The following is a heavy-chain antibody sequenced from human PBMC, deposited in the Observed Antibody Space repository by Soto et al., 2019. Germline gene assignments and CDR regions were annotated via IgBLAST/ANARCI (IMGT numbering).Heavy chain of an antibody. V-gene: IGHV4-39*01. J-gene: IGHJ6*02. Sequence: SETLSLTCTVSGGSISSSSYYWGWIRQPPGKGLEWIGSIYYSGSTYYNPSLKSRVTISVDTSKNQFSLKLSSVTAADTAVYYCARPGLRYFYGMDVWGQGTTVT. D-gene: IGHD3-9*01. CDR1: GGSISSSSYY. CDR2: IYYSGST. CDR3: ARPGLRYFYGMDV.